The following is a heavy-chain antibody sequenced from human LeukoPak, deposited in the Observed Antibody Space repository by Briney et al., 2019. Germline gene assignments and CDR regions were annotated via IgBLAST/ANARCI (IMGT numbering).Heavy chain of an antibody. D-gene: IGHD1-1*01. J-gene: IGHJ4*02. Sequence: GGSLRLSRAPSGFTFSRHGMHWVRQAPGKGLEWVAIISNGGSRKYYAHSVEGRFTISRDNSKNTLYLQMDSLRAEDTAVYYCARDRAWNYFDYWGQGTLVTVSS. V-gene: IGHV3-30*03. CDR2: ISNGGSRK. CDR3: ARDRAWNYFDY. CDR1: GFTFSRHG.